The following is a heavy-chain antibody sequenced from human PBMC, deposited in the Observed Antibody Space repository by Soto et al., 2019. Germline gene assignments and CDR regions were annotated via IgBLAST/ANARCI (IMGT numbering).Heavy chain of an antibody. V-gene: IGHV4-34*01. CDR3: AGGRGGTSLGAS. CDR2: ISHSGTT. D-gene: IGHD3-16*01. CDR1: GGSFSGYY. Sequence: QVQLQQWGAGQLKPSETLSLTCAVYGGSFSGYYWSWIRQTPGKGLGWIGEISHSGTTNYNPSFKGRVPISVDTSNNQFSLKLSSVTAADTAVYYCAGGRGGTSLGASWGQGTLVTVSS. J-gene: IGHJ5*02.